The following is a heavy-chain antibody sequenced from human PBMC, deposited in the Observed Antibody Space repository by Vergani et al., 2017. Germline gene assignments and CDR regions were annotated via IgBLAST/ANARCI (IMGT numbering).Heavy chain of an antibody. V-gene: IGHV4-61*02. Sequence: QVQLQESGPGLVKPSQTLSLTCTVSGGSISSGSYYWTWIRQPAGKTLEWIGEIFSSGTTNYNPSLNSRVTMSVDTSKNQFSLKLRSVTAADTAVYFCARVMYRDEASTGYRLEGMDIWGQGTTVTISS. D-gene: IGHD3-9*01. CDR1: GGSISSGSYY. J-gene: IGHJ6*02. CDR3: ARVMYRDEASTGYRLEGMDI. CDR2: IFSSGTT.